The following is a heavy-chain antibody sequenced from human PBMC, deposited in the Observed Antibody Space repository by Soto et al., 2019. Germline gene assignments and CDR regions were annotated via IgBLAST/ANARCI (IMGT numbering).Heavy chain of an antibody. D-gene: IGHD3-10*01. CDR1: GGSISSGGNY. CDR3: ARARMVRGVIYYYGMDV. J-gene: IGHJ6*02. V-gene: IGHV4-31*11. Sequence: QVQLQESGPGLVKSSQTLSLTCAVSGGSISSGGNYWSWIRQHPGKGLEWIGYIYYSGSTSYNPSLKSRVTISVDTSKNQFSLKLNSVTAADTAVYYCARARMVRGVIYYYGMDVWGQGTTVTVSS. CDR2: IYYSGST.